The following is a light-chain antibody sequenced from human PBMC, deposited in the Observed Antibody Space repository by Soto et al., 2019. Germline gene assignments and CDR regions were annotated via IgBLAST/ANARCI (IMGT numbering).Light chain of an antibody. V-gene: IGLV4-69*01. CDR1: SGHSSYA. J-gene: IGLJ2*01. CDR3: QTWGTGIHVV. Sequence: QLVLTQSPSSSASLGASVKLTCTLSSGHSSYAIARHQQQPEKGPRYLMKLDSDGSHTKGDAIPDRFSGSSSGAERYLTISSLQSEDEADYYCQTWGTGIHVVFGGGTQLTVL. CDR2: LDSDGSH.